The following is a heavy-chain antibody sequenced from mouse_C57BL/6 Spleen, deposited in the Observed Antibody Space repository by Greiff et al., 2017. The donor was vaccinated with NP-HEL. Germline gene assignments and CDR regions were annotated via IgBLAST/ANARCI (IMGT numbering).Heavy chain of an antibody. Sequence: EVMLVESGGGLVQPGGSLSLSCAASGFTFTDYYMSWVRQPPGKALEWLGFIRNKANGYTTEYSASVKGRFTISRDNSQSILYLQMNALRAEDSATYYCARSGNWEGDYWGQGTTLTVSS. CDR2: IRNKANGYTT. V-gene: IGHV7-3*01. J-gene: IGHJ2*01. D-gene: IGHD4-1*01. CDR3: ARSGNWEGDY. CDR1: GFTFTDYY.